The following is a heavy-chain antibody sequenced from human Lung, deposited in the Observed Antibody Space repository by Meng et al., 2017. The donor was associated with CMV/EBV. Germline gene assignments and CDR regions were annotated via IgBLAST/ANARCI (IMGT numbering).Heavy chain of an antibody. Sequence: SETLSLTCAISGDNVSSNSAAWNWIRQSPSRGLEWLGRTYYRSKWYNDFAPTVKSRITFNTDTSKNQLTLHLTSVTTEGTAVYYDARDQNYYDGSGNYYVDWLDAWGQGTMVTVSS. J-gene: IGHJ5*02. CDR2: TYYRSKWYN. CDR1: GDNVSSNSAA. CDR3: ARDQNYYDGSGNYYVDWLDA. D-gene: IGHD3-22*01. V-gene: IGHV6-1*01.